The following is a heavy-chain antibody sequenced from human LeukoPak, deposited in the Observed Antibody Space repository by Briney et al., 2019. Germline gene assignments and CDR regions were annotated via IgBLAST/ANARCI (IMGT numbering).Heavy chain of an antibody. CDR3: ARDPGGSYPYFDY. D-gene: IGHD1-26*01. CDR1: GGSISSSSYY. Sequence: SETLSLTCTVSGGSISSSSYYWGWIRQPPGKGLEWIGSIYYSGSTYYNPSLKSRVTISVDTSKNQFSLKLSSVTAADTAVYYCARDPGGSYPYFDYWGQGTLVTVSS. J-gene: IGHJ4*02. CDR2: IYYSGST. V-gene: IGHV4-39*07.